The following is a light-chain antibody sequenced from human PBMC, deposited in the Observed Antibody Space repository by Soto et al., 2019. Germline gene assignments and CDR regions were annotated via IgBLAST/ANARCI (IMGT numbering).Light chain of an antibody. CDR2: GVS. CDR1: QRVSSNY. CDR3: QQYGSSSSYT. J-gene: IGKJ2*01. V-gene: IGKV3-20*01. Sequence: PGARATLSCRASQRVSSNYLAWYQQRPGQAPRLLIYGVSSRATGIPDRFSGSGSGTDFTLTISRLEPEDFAVYYCQQYGSSSSYTFGQGTKLEIK.